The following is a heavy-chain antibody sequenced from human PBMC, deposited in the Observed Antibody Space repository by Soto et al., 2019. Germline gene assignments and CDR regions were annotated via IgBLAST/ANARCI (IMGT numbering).Heavy chain of an antibody. CDR3: AKDLGPLKLLNYVFYGLDV. CDR2: IESGGTA. D-gene: IGHD2-21*02. Sequence: GGSLRLSCNASGFTVSSSYMSWVRQAPGMGLEWVAVIESGGTAHYADSVKGRFTISRDNPNNIIYLQLHTLRAEDTAVYYCAKDLGPLKLLNYVFYGLDVGGQGTTVTVSS. V-gene: IGHV3-53*01. J-gene: IGHJ6*02. CDR1: GFTVSSSY.